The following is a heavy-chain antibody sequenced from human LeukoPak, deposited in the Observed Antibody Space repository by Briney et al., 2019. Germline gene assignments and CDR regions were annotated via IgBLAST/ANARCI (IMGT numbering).Heavy chain of an antibody. Sequence: PGGSLRLSCAASGFTFSSYAMSWVRQAPGKGLELVSAISGSGGSTYYADSVKGRFTISRDNSRNTLYLQMNSLRAEDTAVYYCAKDYYDSSGYYPDAFDIWGQGTMVTVSS. J-gene: IGHJ3*02. V-gene: IGHV3-23*01. CDR3: AKDYYDSSGYYPDAFDI. CDR1: GFTFSSYA. D-gene: IGHD3-22*01. CDR2: ISGSGGST.